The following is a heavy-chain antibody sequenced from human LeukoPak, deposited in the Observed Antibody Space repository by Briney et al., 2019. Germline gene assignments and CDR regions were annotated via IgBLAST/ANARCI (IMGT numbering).Heavy chain of an antibody. CDR1: GGSISSGSYY. Sequence: SETLSLTCTVSGGSISSGSYYWSWIRQPAGKGLEGIGRVYTIGSTNYNPSLKSPVTISVDTSKNQFSLKLSSVTAADTAVYYCARGGYYGSGNDFRFDPWGQGTLVTVSS. D-gene: IGHD3-10*01. CDR2: VYTIGST. V-gene: IGHV4-61*02. CDR3: ARGGYYGSGNDFRFDP. J-gene: IGHJ5*02.